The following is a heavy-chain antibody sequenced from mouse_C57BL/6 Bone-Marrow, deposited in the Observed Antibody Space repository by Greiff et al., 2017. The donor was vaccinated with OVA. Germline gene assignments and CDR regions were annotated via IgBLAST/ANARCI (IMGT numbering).Heavy chain of an antibody. Sequence: VMLVESGPGLVAPSQSLSITCTVSGFSLTSYGVDWVRQSPGKGLEWLGVIWGVGSTNYNSALKSRLSISKDNSKSQVFLKMNSLQTDDTAMYYCASGDYGPDYWGQGTTLTVSS. V-gene: IGHV2-6*01. CDR3: ASGDYGPDY. CDR1: GFSLTSYG. J-gene: IGHJ2*01. CDR2: IWGVGST. D-gene: IGHD2-4*01.